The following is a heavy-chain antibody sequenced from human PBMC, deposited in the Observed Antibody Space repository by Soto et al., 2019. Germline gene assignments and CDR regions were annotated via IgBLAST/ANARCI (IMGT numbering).Heavy chain of an antibody. V-gene: IGHV4-61*08. D-gene: IGHD1-26*01. CDR1: GDSVSSGAYY. CDR3: ARVKRSTSRLDP. J-gene: IGHJ5*02. CDR2: VYYSGST. Sequence: SETLSLTCSVSGDSVSSGAYYWNWIRQPPGKGLEWIGYVYYSGSTSYNPSLETGVTISVDTSKNQFSLKLTSVTPADTAIYYCARVKRSTSRLDPWGQGTLVTVSS.